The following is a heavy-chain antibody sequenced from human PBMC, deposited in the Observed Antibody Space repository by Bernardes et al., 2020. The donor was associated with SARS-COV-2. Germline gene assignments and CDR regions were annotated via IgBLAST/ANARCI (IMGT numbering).Heavy chain of an antibody. D-gene: IGHD6-25*01. V-gene: IGHV3-21*01. Sequence: GGSLRLSCAASGFTFSSYSMNWVRQAPGKGLEWVSSISSSSSTIYYADSVKGRFTISRDNAKNPLYLQMNSLRAEDTAVYYCARDLQRGAEYFDYWGQGTLVTVSS. CDR3: ARDLQRGAEYFDY. CDR2: ISSSSSTI. J-gene: IGHJ4*02. CDR1: GFTFSSYS.